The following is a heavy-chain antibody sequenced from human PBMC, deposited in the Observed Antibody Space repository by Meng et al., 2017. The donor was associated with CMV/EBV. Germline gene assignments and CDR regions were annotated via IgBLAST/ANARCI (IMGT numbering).Heavy chain of an antibody. J-gene: IGHJ4*02. CDR1: GFTFDDYA. CDR2: ISWNSGSI. Sequence: GGSLRLSCAASGFTFDDYAMHWVRQGPGKGLEWVSGISWNSGSIVYADSVKGRFTISRDNAKNSLYLQMNSLRDEDTALYHCGEGVYSNYDAPFDYWGQGILVTVSS. D-gene: IGHD4-11*01. V-gene: IGHV3-9*01. CDR3: GEGVYSNYDAPFDY.